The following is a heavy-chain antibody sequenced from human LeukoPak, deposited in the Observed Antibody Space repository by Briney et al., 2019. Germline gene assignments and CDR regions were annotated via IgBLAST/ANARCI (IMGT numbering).Heavy chain of an antibody. V-gene: IGHV3-7*03. CDR1: GFPISDFW. D-gene: IGHD5/OR15-5a*01. Sequence: GGSLRLSCTASGFPISDFWMTWVRQAPGKGLEWVANIKKDGTETYYVDSVKGRFTVSRENAKNSLYLHMNSLRAADTAVYYCARGGYSVYFFSGDYWGQGSLVTVSS. CDR2: IKKDGTET. J-gene: IGHJ4*02. CDR3: ARGGYSVYFFSGDY.